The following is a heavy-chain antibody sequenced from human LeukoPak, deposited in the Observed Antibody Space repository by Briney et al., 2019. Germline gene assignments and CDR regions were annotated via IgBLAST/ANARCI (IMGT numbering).Heavy chain of an antibody. CDR1: GGSISSYY. CDR2: IYYSGST. D-gene: IGHD3-10*01. Sequence: PSETLSLTCTVSGGSISSYYWSWIRQPPGKGLEWMGYIYYSGSTNYNPSLKSRVTISVDTSKNQFSLKLSSVTAADTAVYYCARYGGGMDYYGSGSYTSFDYWGQGTLVTVSS. CDR3: ARYGGGMDYYGSGSYTSFDY. V-gene: IGHV4-59*01. J-gene: IGHJ4*02.